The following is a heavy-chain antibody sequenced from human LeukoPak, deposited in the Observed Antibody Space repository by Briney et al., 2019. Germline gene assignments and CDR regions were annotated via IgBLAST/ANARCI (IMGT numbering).Heavy chain of an antibody. CDR2: INRSGST. J-gene: IGHJ4*02. Sequence: SETLSLTCAVYGRSFSGYYWSWIRQPPGKGLEWIGEINRSGSTNYNPSLKSRVTISVDTSKNQFSLKLSSVTAADTAVYYCARVDNSYGYNGGYYFDYWGQGTLVTVSS. D-gene: IGHD5-18*01. CDR1: GRSFSGYY. V-gene: IGHV4-34*01. CDR3: ARVDNSYGYNGGYYFDY.